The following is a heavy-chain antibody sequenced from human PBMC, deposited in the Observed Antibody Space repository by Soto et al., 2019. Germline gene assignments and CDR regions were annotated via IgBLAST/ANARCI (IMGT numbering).Heavy chain of an antibody. J-gene: IGHJ6*02. CDR2: IYYSGST. D-gene: IGHD4-17*01. V-gene: IGHV4-39*01. CDR1: SGSISSSSYY. Sequence: QLLESGPGLVKPSETLSLTCTVSSGSISSSSYYWGWIRQPPGKGLEWIGRIYYSGSTYYNPSLKSRVTISVDTSKNQYSLKLSSVTAADTAVYYCARHLVLSDNGDYEDDYGIDVWGQGTTVTVSS. CDR3: ARHLVLSDNGDYEDDYGIDV.